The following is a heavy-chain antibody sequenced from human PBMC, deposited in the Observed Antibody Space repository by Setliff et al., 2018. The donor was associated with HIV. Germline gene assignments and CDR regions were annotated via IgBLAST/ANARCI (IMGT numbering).Heavy chain of an antibody. Sequence: SVKVSCKASGGTFSTHSISWVRQAPGQGLEWMGGIIPIFGTTNYARKFQGRVTISADDSTSTAYMDLNDLRSEDTAVYYCAIDVIGGWLRPMPDFWGPGTLVTVSS. V-gene: IGHV1-69*13. CDR2: IIPIFGTT. J-gene: IGHJ4*02. D-gene: IGHD5-12*01. CDR1: GGTFSTHS. CDR3: AIDVIGGWLRPMPDF.